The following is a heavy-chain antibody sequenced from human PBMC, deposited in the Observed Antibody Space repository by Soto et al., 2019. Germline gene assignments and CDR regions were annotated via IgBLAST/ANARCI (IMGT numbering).Heavy chain of an antibody. V-gene: IGHV1-46*01. CDR1: GYTFTGYY. D-gene: IGHD3-9*01. J-gene: IGHJ6*02. Sequence: QVQLEQSGAEVKKPGASVKVSCKASGYTFTGYYVHWVRQAPGQGLEWLGIINPSGGRTSYAQTLQGRITVTRDTSTSTVYMQLSSLGSEDTAVYYCARENGDYDILTDYYPYYYYGMDVWGQGTTVTVSS. CDR3: ARENGDYDILTDYYPYYYYGMDV. CDR2: INPSGGRT.